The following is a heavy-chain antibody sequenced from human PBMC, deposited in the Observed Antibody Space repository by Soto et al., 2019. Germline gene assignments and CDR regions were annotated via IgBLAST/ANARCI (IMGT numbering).Heavy chain of an antibody. J-gene: IGHJ4*02. CDR3: ARVPSMLVPKWSFDY. CDR2: ISSSGSTI. D-gene: IGHD3-22*01. Sequence: QVQLVESGGGLVKTGGSLRLSCAASGFTFSDYYMSWIRQAPGKWLEWVSYISSSGSTIYYAESVKGRLTISRDNAKNSVYLQMNGLRAEDTAVYYCARVPSMLVPKWSFDYWCQGTLVTVSS. CDR1: GFTFSDYY. V-gene: IGHV3-11*01.